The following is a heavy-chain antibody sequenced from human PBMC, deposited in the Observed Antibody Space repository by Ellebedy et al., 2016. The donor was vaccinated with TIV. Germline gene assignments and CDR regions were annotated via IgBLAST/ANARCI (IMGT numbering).Heavy chain of an antibody. V-gene: IGHV1-24*01. CDR2: FDHETGKA. J-gene: IGHJ4*02. D-gene: IGHD1-14*01. CDR3: TTLKWHHFDFDH. Sequence: AASVKVSCKVSVHTLPELAIHWVRPPPGKGLEWMGGFDHETGKAVSEQKFQGRVTVTEDTSIDTAYLELSSLRCDDTAVYHCTTLKWHHFDFDHWGQGTLVTVSS. CDR1: VHTLPELA.